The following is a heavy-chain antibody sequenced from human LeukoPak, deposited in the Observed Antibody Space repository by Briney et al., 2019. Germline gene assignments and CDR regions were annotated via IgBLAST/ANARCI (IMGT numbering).Heavy chain of an antibody. J-gene: IGHJ4*02. D-gene: IGHD1-1*01. V-gene: IGHV1-69*13. CDR3: ARGLGGSGTGTTAYFDY. CDR2: IIPIFGTS. Sequence: SVNVSCKASGGTFSSYTISWVRQAPGQGLKWMGGIIPIFGTSNYAQKFQGRVTITADESTSTVYMELSSLRSEDTAVYYCARGLGGSGTGTTAYFDYWGQGTLVTVSS. CDR1: GGTFSSYT.